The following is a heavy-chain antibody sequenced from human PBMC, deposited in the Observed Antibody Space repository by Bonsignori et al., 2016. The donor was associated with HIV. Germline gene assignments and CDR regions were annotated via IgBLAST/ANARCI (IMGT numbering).Heavy chain of an antibody. CDR2: FDPEDGET. D-gene: IGHD5-24*01. CDR3: ATDPLGGYNFFRVQPFDY. J-gene: IGHJ4*02. Sequence: WVRQAPGQGLEWMGGFDPEDGETIYAQKFQGRVTMTEDTSTDTAYMELSSLRSGDTAVYYCATDPLGGYNFFRVQPFDYWGQGTLVTVSS. V-gene: IGHV1-24*01.